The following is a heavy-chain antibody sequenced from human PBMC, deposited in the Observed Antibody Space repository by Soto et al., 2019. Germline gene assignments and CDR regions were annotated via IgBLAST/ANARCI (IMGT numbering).Heavy chain of an antibody. D-gene: IGHD3-9*01. CDR1: GYTFTGYY. V-gene: IGHV1-2*02. CDR3: ARGCRYFDWFGRYYYYGMDV. J-gene: IGHJ6*02. Sequence: ASVKVSCKASGYTFTGYYMHWVRQAPGQGLEWMGWINPNSGGTNYAQKFQGRVTMTRNTSISTAYMELSSLRSEDTAVYYCARGCRYFDWFGRYYYYGMDVWGQGTTVTVSS. CDR2: INPNSGGT.